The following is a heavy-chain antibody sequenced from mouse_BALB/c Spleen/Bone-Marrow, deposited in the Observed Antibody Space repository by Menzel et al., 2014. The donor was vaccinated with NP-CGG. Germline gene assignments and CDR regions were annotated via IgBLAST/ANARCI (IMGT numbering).Heavy chain of an antibody. Sequence: QVQLQQSGAELVKPGASVRLSCKASGYSFTSYWIHWVKQRPGQGLEWIGEINPSNGRNNYNEKFKNKATLTVDKSSSTAYMQLSSLTSEYSAVYYCARYDGPAWFAYWGQGTLVTVSA. V-gene: IGHV1S81*02. CDR1: GYSFTSYW. CDR2: INPSNGRN. D-gene: IGHD2-3*01. CDR3: ARYDGPAWFAY. J-gene: IGHJ3*01.